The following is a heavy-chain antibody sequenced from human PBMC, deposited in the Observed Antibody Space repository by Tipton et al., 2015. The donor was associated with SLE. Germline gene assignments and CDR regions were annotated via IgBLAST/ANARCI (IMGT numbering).Heavy chain of an antibody. Sequence: GSLRLSCAASGFTISNYWMSWVRQPPGKGLEWVANIKQDGSEKYFVDSVKGRFTISRDNAKNSLYLQMNSLRAEDTAVYYYARVHQTYYFDSSGFTLDYWGQGTLVTVSS. CDR1: GFTISNYW. J-gene: IGHJ4*02. CDR2: IKQDGSEK. CDR3: ARVHQTYYFDSSGFTLDY. D-gene: IGHD3-22*01. V-gene: IGHV3-7*03.